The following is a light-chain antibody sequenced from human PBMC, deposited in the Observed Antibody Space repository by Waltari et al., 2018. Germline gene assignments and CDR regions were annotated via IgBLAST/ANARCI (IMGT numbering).Light chain of an antibody. CDR1: QKITTL. CDR3: HQYDTWWT. V-gene: IGKV1-5*03. J-gene: IGKJ1*01. Sequence: DIQMTQSPSTLSASVGDRVTITCRASQKITTLVAWYQQKPGKAPKLLFYMASRSDSGVPSRFSGSGSGTEFSLTISGLQPEDFATYYCHQYDTWWTFGQGTKVDMK. CDR2: MAS.